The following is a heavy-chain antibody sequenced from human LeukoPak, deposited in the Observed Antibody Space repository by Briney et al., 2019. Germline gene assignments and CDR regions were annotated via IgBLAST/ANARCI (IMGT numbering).Heavy chain of an antibody. D-gene: IGHD2-15*01. CDR3: TRDGGDGGNSAFDI. CDR2: IRRGTNSYTT. V-gene: IGHV3-72*01. J-gene: IGHJ3*02. CDR1: EFTFSDYI. Sequence: GGSLRLSCAASEFTFSDYILDWVRQAPGKGLEWVGRIRRGTNSYTTEYAASVKGRFIISRDDSKNSLYLHMNSLKTEDTAVYYCTRDGGDGGNSAFDIWGQGTMVTVSS.